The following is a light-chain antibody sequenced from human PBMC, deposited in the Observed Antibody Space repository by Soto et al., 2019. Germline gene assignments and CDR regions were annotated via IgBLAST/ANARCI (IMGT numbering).Light chain of an antibody. CDR2: DAS. Sequence: DIQMNQSPSTLSASVGDRVTITCRASQTIHSFLAWYQQKAEKAPKLLIYDASNLESGVPSRFSGSGSGTEFTLTVSSLQPDDFATFYCQQFHSFPWTFGQGTKVDIK. J-gene: IGKJ1*01. V-gene: IGKV1-5*01. CDR1: QTIHSF. CDR3: QQFHSFPWT.